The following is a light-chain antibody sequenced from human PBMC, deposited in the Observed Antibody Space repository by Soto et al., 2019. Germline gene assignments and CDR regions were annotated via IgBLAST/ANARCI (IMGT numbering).Light chain of an antibody. J-gene: IGKJ1*01. Sequence: EIRMSLSLATLSVYPGERATLSCRASQSVSSNLAWYQQKPGQAPRLLIYGASTRATGIPARFSGSGSGTEFTLTISSLQSEDFAVYYCQQYNNWPRTFGQGSKVDI. V-gene: IGKV3-15*01. CDR2: GAS. CDR1: QSVSSN. CDR3: QQYNNWPRT.